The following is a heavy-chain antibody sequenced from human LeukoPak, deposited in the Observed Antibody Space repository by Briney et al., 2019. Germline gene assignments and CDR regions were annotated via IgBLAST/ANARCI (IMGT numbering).Heavy chain of an antibody. Sequence: SETLSLTCTVSGGCISSYYWSWIRQPPGKGLEWIGYIYYSGSTNYNPSLKSRVTISVDTSKNQFSLKLSSVTAADTAVYYCARRRDYMDVWGKGTTVTVSS. V-gene: IGHV4-59*08. CDR1: GGCISSYY. CDR3: ARRRDYMDV. J-gene: IGHJ6*03. CDR2: IYYSGST.